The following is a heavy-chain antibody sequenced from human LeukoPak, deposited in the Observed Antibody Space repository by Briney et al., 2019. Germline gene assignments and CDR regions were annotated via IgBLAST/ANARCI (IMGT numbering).Heavy chain of an antibody. CDR2: MNPNSGNT. CDR1: GYTFTSYD. CDR3: ARGRSIAARPKRYYFDC. J-gene: IGHJ4*02. Sequence: GASVKVSCKASGYTFTSYDINWVRQATGQGLEWMGWMNPNSGNTGYAQKFQGRVTMTRNTSISTAYMELSSLRSEDTAVYYCARGRSIAARPKRYYFDCWGQGTLVTVSS. D-gene: IGHD6-6*01. V-gene: IGHV1-8*01.